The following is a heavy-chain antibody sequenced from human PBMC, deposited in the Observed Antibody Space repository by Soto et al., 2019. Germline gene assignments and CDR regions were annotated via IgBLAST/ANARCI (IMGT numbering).Heavy chain of an antibody. Sequence: EVQLLESGGGLVQPGGSLRLSCAASGITFTKYAMAWVRQAPERGLEWVSGISGSGSGTYYADSVKGRFTISRDNSKNAMFIEMNSRRGDDTSKDCCVGDYVGCEVFDIWGQGTMVIVSS. D-gene: IGHD3-16*01. CDR2: ISGSGSGT. J-gene: IGHJ3*02. CDR1: GITFTKYA. V-gene: IGHV3-23*01. CDR3: VGDYVGCEVFDI.